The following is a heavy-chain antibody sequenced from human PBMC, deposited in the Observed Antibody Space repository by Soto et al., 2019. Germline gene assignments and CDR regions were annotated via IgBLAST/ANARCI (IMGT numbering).Heavy chain of an antibody. CDR3: VKTPVRAGTWHYYFDY. V-gene: IGHV3-23*01. Sequence: PGGSLRLSCAASGFTFGTYAMGWVRQVPGPGLEWVSSISGSGGNTYYADSVRGRLTISRGNSKDTVYLQMNSLRAEDTAVYYCVKTPVRAGTWHYYFDYWGQGTLVTAPQ. J-gene: IGHJ4*02. CDR2: ISGSGGNT. D-gene: IGHD6-19*01. CDR1: GFTFGTYA.